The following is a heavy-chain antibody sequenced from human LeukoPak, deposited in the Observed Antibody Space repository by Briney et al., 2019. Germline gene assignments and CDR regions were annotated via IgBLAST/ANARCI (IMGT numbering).Heavy chain of an antibody. CDR1: GGTFSSYA. Sequence: SVKVSCKASGGTFSSYAISWVRQAPGQGLEWMGGIIPIFGTANYAQKFQGRVMITTDESTSTAYMELSSLRSEDTAVYYCAREVVFRIRSYNWFDPWGQGTLVTVSS. CDR2: IIPIFGTA. CDR3: AREVVFRIRSYNWFDP. D-gene: IGHD2-8*02. J-gene: IGHJ5*02. V-gene: IGHV1-69*05.